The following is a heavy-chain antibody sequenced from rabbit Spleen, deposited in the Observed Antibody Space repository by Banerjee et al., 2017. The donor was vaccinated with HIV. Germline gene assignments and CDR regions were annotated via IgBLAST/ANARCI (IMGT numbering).Heavy chain of an antibody. D-gene: IGHD1-1*01. J-gene: IGHJ4*01. CDR3: ARDLVAVIGWNFNL. V-gene: IGHV1S40*01. Sequence: QSLEESGGDLVKPGASLTLTCIASGVSFSGDSYMCWVRQAPGKGLEWIACINIVTGKSVYANWAEGRFIMSRTSSTTVTLQMTSLTAADTATYFCARDLVAVIGWNFNLWGPGTLVTVS. CDR2: INIVTGKS. CDR1: GVSFSGDSY.